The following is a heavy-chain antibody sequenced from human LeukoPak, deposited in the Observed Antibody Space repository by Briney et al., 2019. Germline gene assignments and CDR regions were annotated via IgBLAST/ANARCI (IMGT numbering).Heavy chain of an antibody. D-gene: IGHD6-19*01. V-gene: IGHV4-34*01. J-gene: IGHJ4*02. CDR2: INHSGYT. CDR1: GVPFSNYY. CDR3: TRAVAGHPD. Sequence: PSETLSLTCGVSGVPFSNYYWSWVRQSPTQGLEWIGEINHSGYTNYNPSLKSRVTMSIDTSKNQLSLKLTSVTAADAGVYYCTRAVAGHPDWGQGTLVTVSS.